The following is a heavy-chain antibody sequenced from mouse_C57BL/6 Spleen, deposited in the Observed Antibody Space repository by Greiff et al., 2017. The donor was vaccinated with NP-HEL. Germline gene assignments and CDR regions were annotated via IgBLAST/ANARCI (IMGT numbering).Heavy chain of an antibody. Sequence: QVHVKQPGAELVMPGASVKLSCKASGYTFTSYWMHWVKQRPGQGLEWIGEIDPSDSYTNYNQKFKGKSTLTVDKSSSTAYMQLSSLTSEDSAVYYCARRGSNYTWDFDYWGQGTTLTVSS. CDR3: ARRGSNYTWDFDY. V-gene: IGHV1-69*01. CDR1: GYTFTSYW. D-gene: IGHD2-5*01. CDR2: IDPSDSYT. J-gene: IGHJ2*01.